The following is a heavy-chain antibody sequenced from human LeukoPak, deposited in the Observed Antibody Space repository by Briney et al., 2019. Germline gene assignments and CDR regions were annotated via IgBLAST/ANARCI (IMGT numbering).Heavy chain of an antibody. D-gene: IGHD3-10*01. CDR2: ISSSSSYI. CDR3: ARVMVRGTYFDY. CDR1: GFIISSDY. J-gene: IGHJ4*02. Sequence: GGSLRLSCAASGFIISSDYMSWVRQAPGKGLEWVSSISSSSSYIYYADSVKGRFTISRDNAKNSLYLQMNSLRAEDTAVYYCARVMVRGTYFDYWGQGTLVTVSS. V-gene: IGHV3-21*01.